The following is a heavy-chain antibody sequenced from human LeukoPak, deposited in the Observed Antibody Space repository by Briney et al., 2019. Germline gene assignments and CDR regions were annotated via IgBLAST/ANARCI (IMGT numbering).Heavy chain of an antibody. CDR3: ARDSGQLVRLVADWFDP. J-gene: IGHJ5*02. CDR1: GLTFSSYG. V-gene: IGHV3-33*01. CDR2: IWYDGSNK. Sequence: GGSLRLSRAVSGLTFSSYGMLGVRQAPGKGLEWGAVIWYDGSNKYYADSVKGRLTISRDNPKNTLYLQMHSLRAEDTAVYYCARDSGQLVRLVADWFDPWGQGTLVTVPS. D-gene: IGHD6-6*01.